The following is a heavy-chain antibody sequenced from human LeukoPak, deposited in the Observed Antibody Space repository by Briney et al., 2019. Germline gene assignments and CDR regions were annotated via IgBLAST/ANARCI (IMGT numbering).Heavy chain of an antibody. CDR1: GFTFSSYW. CDR3: AKDRRRFVVVPAAMDFDY. J-gene: IGHJ4*02. D-gene: IGHD2-2*01. Sequence: GGSLRLSCAASGFTFSSYWMSWVRQAPGKGLEWVANIKPDGSEKYYVDSVKGRFTISRDNAKNTLYLQMNSLRAEDTAVYYCAKDRRRFVVVPAAMDFDYWGQGTLVTVSS. V-gene: IGHV3-7*01. CDR2: IKPDGSEK.